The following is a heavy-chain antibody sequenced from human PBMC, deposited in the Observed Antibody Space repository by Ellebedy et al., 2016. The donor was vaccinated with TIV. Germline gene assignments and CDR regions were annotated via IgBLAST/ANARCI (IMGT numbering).Heavy chain of an antibody. D-gene: IGHD3/OR15-3a*01. J-gene: IGHJ6*02. CDR3: ARAADDLWTGNYYYYYGMDV. V-gene: IGHV3-66*01. CDR1: GLNASTTY. Sequence: GGSLRLXXAASGLNASTTYMSWVRQAPGKGLEWVSVIYTGGSTYYADSVKGRFTISRDNSKNTLYLQMNSLRAEDTAVYYCARAADDLWTGNYYYYYGMDVWGQGTMVTVSS. CDR2: IYTGGST.